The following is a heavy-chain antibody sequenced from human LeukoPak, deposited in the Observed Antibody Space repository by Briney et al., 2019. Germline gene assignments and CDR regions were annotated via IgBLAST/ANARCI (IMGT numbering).Heavy chain of an antibody. CDR1: GGTFSSYA. CDR3: ARVGAFDI. CDR2: IIPILGIA. Sequence: SVKVSCKASGGTFSSYAISWVRQAPGQGLEWMGRIIPILGIANYAQKFQGRVTITADKSTSTACMELSSLRSEDTAVYYCARVGAFDIWGQGTMVTVSS. J-gene: IGHJ3*02. V-gene: IGHV1-69*04.